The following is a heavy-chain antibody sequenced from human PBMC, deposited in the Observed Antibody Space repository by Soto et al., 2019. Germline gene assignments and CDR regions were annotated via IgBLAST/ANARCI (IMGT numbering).Heavy chain of an antibody. Sequence: GWSLRLSCTASLFNFNTHGIHWVRQAPCKGLEWVSLISYDGNEKYYADSVKGRFSISRDNSRYTVYLQMNSLRAEDTAVYYCARDGDGIVATINIFEYWGQGTLVTVSS. V-gene: IGHV3-30*03. D-gene: IGHD5-12*01. CDR2: ISYDGNEK. J-gene: IGHJ4*02. CDR3: ARDGDGIVATINIFEY. CDR1: LFNFNTHG.